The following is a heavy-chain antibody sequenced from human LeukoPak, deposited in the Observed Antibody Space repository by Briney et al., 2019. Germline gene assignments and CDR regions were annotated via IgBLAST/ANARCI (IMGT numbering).Heavy chain of an antibody. CDR3: ARDGIAVAGTGDY. V-gene: IGHV3-53*01. CDR1: GFTVSSNY. J-gene: IGHJ4*02. CDR2: IYSGGST. D-gene: IGHD6-19*01. Sequence: GGSLRLSCAASGFTVSSNYMSWVRQAPGKGLEWVSLIYSGGSTYYADSVKGRFTISRDNSKNTLYLQMNSLRAEDTAVYYCARDGIAVAGTGDYWDQGTLVTVSS.